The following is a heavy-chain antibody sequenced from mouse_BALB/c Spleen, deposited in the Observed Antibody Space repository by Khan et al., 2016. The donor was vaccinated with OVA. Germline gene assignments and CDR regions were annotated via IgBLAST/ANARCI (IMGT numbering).Heavy chain of an antibody. Sequence: LVKTGASVKISCMASGYSFTGYYMHWVKQSHGKRLEWMGYISCYNGATTYNQKFKGKATFTVDTSYSTAYMQFNSLTFEDSAVYYCARSHLLWLYAMDFWGQGTSVTVSS. J-gene: IGHJ4*01. CDR2: ISCYNGAT. V-gene: IGHV1S34*01. D-gene: IGHD2-2*01. CDR1: GYSFTGYY. CDR3: ARSHLLWLYAMDF.